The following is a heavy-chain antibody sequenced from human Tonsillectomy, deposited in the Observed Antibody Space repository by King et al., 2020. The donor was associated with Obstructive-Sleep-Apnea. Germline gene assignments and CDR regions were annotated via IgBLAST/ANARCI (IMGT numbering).Heavy chain of an antibody. CDR2: VSWNSVIR. CDR1: GFTFDDYA. CDR3: AKDIAVAGMVALDI. J-gene: IGHJ3*02. D-gene: IGHD6-19*01. Sequence: QLVQSGGGLVQPGRSLRLSCAASGFTFDDYAMHWVRQVPGKGLEWVSGVSWNSVIRVYADSVKGRFTISRDNAKNSLYLQMNSLRAEDTALYYCAKDIAVAGMVALDIWGQGTMVTVSS. V-gene: IGHV3-9*01.